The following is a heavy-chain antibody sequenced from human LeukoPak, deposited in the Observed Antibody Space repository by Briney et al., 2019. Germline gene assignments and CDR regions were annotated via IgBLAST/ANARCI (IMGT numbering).Heavy chain of an antibody. D-gene: IGHD2-15*01. CDR1: GFTFSSYA. CDR3: AKTGGGSSTGFDY. Sequence: AGGSLRLSCAASGFTFSSYAMSWVRQAPGKGLEWVSGITGSGGSTFYADSVRGRFTISRDNFKNTLYLEMNSLRAEDTAVYYCAKTGGGSSTGFDYWGQGTLVTVSS. J-gene: IGHJ4*02. V-gene: IGHV3-23*01. CDR2: ITGSGGST.